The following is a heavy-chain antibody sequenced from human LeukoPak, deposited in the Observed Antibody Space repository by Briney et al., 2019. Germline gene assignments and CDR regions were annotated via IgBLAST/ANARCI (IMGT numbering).Heavy chain of an antibody. V-gene: IGHV5-51*01. D-gene: IGHD3-22*01. J-gene: IGHJ4*02. CDR3: ARKYYYDSSGYYHDTGFDY. CDR1: GYTLTNYW. CDR2: IYPGDSDT. Sequence: GESLKISCKASGYTLTNYWIGWVRQMPGKGLEWMGIIYPGDSDTRYSPSFQGQVTISADKSISTAYLQWSSLKASDTAMYYCARKYYYDSSGYYHDTGFDYWGQGTLVTVSS.